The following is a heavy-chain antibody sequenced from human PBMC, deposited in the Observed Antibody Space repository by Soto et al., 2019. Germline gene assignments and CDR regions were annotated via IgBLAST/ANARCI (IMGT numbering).Heavy chain of an antibody. CDR3: ATPRGYSYGPFNY. D-gene: IGHD5-18*01. CDR1: GGSFSGYY. J-gene: IGHJ4*02. Sequence: SETLSLTRAVYGGSFSGYYWSWIRQPPGKGLEWIGEINHSGSTNYNPSLKSRVTISVDTSKNQFSLKLSSVTAADTAVYYCATPRGYSYGPFNYWGQGTLVTVSS. CDR2: INHSGST. V-gene: IGHV4-34*01.